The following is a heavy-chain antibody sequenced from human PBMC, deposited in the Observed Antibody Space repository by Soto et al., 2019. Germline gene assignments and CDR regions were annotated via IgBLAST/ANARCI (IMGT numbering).Heavy chain of an antibody. D-gene: IGHD5-18*01. J-gene: IGHJ6*01. V-gene: IGHV3-21*01. CDR1: GFTFSSYS. CDR2: ISSSSSYI. Sequence: EVQLVESGGGLVKPGGSLRLSCAASGFTFSSYSMNWVRQAPGKGLEWVSSISSSSSYIYYADSVKGRFTISRDNAKNSLYLQMNSLRAEDTAVYYCARVPGTAMATDGEDYYYYGMDVW. CDR3: ARVPGTAMATDGEDYYYYGMDV.